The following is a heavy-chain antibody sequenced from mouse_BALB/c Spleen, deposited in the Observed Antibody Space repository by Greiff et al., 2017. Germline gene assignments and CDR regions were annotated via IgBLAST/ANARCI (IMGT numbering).Heavy chain of an antibody. CDR1: GYSITSDYA. Sequence: EVKLVESGPGLVKPSQSLSLPCTVTGYSITSDYAWNWIRQFPGNKLEWMGYISYSGSTSYNPSLKSRISITRDTSKNQFFLQLNSVTTEDTATYYCARIDYGNLLAMDYWGQGTSVTVSS. CDR3: ARIDYGNLLAMDY. V-gene: IGHV3-2*02. CDR2: ISYSGST. J-gene: IGHJ4*01. D-gene: IGHD2-1*01.